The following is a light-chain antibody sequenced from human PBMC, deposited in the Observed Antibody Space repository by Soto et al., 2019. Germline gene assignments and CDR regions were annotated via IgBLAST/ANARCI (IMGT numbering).Light chain of an antibody. CDR1: SNNVGGYNY. CDR2: DVT. J-gene: IGLJ2*01. CDR3: CSYAGTYTWI. V-gene: IGLV2-11*01. Sequence: QSALTQPRSVSGSPGQSVTISCTGASNNVGGYNYVSWYQHHPGKVPQLIIYDVTKRPSGVPDRFSGSKSGNTASLNISGLQVEDEADYYCCSYAGTYTWIFGGGTKVTVL.